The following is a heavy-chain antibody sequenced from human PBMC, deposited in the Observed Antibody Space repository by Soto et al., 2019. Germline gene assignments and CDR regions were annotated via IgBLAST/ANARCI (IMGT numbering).Heavy chain of an antibody. Sequence: QVQLVQSGAAVKKPGSSVKVSCKASGGTFSSYTISWVRQAPGQGLEWMGRIIPILGIANYAQKFQGRVTITADKSTSTAYMELSSLRSEDTAVYYCASDCGGHCYPFDYWGQGTLVTVSS. CDR1: GGTFSSYT. CDR2: IIPILGIA. CDR3: ASDCGGHCYPFDY. V-gene: IGHV1-69*02. J-gene: IGHJ4*02. D-gene: IGHD2-21*02.